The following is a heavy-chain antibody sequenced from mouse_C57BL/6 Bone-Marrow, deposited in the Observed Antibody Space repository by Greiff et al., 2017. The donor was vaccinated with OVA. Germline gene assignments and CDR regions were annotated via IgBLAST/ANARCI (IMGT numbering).Heavy chain of an antibody. Sequence: VQLKESGPELVKPGASVKISCKASGYSFTGYYMNWVKQSPEKSLEWIGEINPSTGGTTYNQKFKAKATLTVDKSSSTAYMQLKSLTSEDSAVYYCARGYSNYDFAYWGQGTLVTVSA. J-gene: IGHJ3*01. CDR3: ARGYSNYDFAY. D-gene: IGHD2-5*01. CDR2: INPSTGGT. V-gene: IGHV1-42*01. CDR1: GYSFTGYY.